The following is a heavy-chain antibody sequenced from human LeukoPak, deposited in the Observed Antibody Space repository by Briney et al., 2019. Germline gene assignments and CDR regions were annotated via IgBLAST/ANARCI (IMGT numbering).Heavy chain of an antibody. J-gene: IGHJ4*02. CDR1: GFTFSSYG. Sequence: GGSLRLSCAASGFTFSSYGMHWVRQAPGKGLEWVAVISYDGSNKYYADSVKGRFTISRDNSKNTLYLQMNSLRAEDTAVYYCARDTGYSNYDYWGQGTLVTVSS. CDR3: ARDTGYSNYDY. V-gene: IGHV3-30*03. D-gene: IGHD4-11*01. CDR2: ISYDGSNK.